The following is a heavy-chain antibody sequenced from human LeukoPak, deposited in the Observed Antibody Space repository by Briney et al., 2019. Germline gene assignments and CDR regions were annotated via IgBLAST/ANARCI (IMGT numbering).Heavy chain of an antibody. CDR3: ASMYFSQYLQH. Sequence: GGSLRLFCAASGFTVNSNYMSWVRQAPGKGLEWVSVIYSGGSTYYADSVKGRFTISRDNSKNTLYLQMNSLRAEDTAVYYCASMYFSQYLQHWGQGTLVTVSS. V-gene: IGHV3-53*01. J-gene: IGHJ1*01. D-gene: IGHD2-8*01. CDR2: IYSGGST. CDR1: GFTVNSNY.